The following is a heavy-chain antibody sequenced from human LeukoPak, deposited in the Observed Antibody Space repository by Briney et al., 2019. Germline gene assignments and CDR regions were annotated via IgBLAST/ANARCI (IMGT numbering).Heavy chain of an antibody. D-gene: IGHD3-3*01. J-gene: IGHJ4*02. CDR1: GFTFSSYS. CDR3: ARDRPTGASRLFVVQ. CDR2: MSSGSRYI. V-gene: IGHV3-21*01. Sequence: PGGSLRLSSAASGFTFSSYSMTWVRQAPGKGLEWVSSMSSGSRYIYYADSVRGRFTISRDNAKNSLYLLMNSLRAEDTAVYYCARDRPTGASRLFVVQWGQGTLVTVSS.